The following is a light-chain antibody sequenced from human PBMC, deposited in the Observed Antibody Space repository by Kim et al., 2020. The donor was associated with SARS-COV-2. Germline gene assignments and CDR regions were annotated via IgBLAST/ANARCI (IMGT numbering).Light chain of an antibody. CDR3: QQYNSYPIT. CDR2: DAS. CDR1: QSISSW. Sequence: ASEGDRVTITCRASQSISSWLAWYQQKPGKAPKLLIYDASSLESGVPSRFSGSGSGTEFTLTISSLQADDFATYYCQQYNSYPITFGQGTRLEIK. J-gene: IGKJ5*01. V-gene: IGKV1-5*01.